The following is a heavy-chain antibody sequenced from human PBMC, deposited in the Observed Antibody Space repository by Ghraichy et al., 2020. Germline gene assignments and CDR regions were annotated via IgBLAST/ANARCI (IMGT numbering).Heavy chain of an antibody. CDR2: ISSNGGST. Sequence: GGSLRLSCSASGFTFSSYAMHWVRQAPGKGLEYVSAISSNGGSTYYADSVKGRFTISRDNSKNTLYLQMSSLRAEDTAVYYCVKPHITMVQGVDWYFDLWGRGTLVTGSS. V-gene: IGHV3-64D*06. CDR3: VKPHITMVQGVDWYFDL. D-gene: IGHD3-10*01. CDR1: GFTFSSYA. J-gene: IGHJ2*01.